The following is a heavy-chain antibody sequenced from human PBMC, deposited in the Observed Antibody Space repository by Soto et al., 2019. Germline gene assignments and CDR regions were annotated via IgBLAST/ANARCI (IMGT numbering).Heavy chain of an antibody. CDR1: GGSISSYC. CDR2: IYYSGST. J-gene: IGHJ4*02. Sequence: SETLSLTCTVSGGSISSYCWSWIRQPPGKGLEWIGYIYYSGSTNYNPSLKSRVTISVDTSKNQFSLKLSSVTAADTAVYYCATKAYGSGSPYYFDYWGQGTLVTVSS. D-gene: IGHD3-10*01. CDR3: ATKAYGSGSPYYFDY. V-gene: IGHV4-59*01.